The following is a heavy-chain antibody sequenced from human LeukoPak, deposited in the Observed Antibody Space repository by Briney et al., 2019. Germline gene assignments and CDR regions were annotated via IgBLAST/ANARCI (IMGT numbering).Heavy chain of an antibody. D-gene: IGHD2-15*01. Sequence: SETLSLTCTVSGGSISSYYWSWIRQPAGKGLEWIGRIYTSGSTNYNPSLKSRVTMSVDTSKNQFSLKLSSVTAADTAVYYCARELVVAATRWKYSYYMDVWGKGTTVTISS. V-gene: IGHV4-4*07. J-gene: IGHJ6*03. CDR1: GGSISSYY. CDR2: IYTSGST. CDR3: ARELVVAATRWKYSYYMDV.